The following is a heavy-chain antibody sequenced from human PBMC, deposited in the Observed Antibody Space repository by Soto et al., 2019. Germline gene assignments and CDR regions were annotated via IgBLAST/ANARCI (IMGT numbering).Heavy chain of an antibody. CDR3: AKSSAVGANFFDL. Sequence: PGGSLRLSCAASEFTFENYAMRWVRQAPGKGLEWVSGITWNGGTIDYGDSVKGRFTISRDNAKNSLYLQMNSLRAEDTAIYYCAKSSAVGANFFDLWGQGTLVTVSS. D-gene: IGHD1-26*01. V-gene: IGHV3-9*01. CDR1: EFTFENYA. CDR2: ITWNGGTI. J-gene: IGHJ4*02.